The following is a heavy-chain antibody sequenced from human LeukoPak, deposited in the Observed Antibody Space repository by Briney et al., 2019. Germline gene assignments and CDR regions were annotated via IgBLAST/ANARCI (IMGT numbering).Heavy chain of an antibody. Sequence: PPGGSLRLSCAASGFTFSSYSMNWVRQAPGKGLEWVSYISSSSSTIYYADSVKGRFTISRDNAKNSLYLQMNSLRAEDTAVYYCARDSGSYSDAFDIWGQGTMVTVSS. CDR3: ARDSGSYSDAFDI. D-gene: IGHD1-26*01. CDR2: ISSSSSTI. V-gene: IGHV3-48*01. J-gene: IGHJ3*02. CDR1: GFTFSSYS.